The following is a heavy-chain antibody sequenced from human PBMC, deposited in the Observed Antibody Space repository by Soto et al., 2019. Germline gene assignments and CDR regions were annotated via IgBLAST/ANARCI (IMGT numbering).Heavy chain of an antibody. J-gene: IGHJ4*02. CDR1: GGSISSYY. Sequence: SETLSLTCTVSGGSISSYYWSWIRQPPGKGLEWIGYIYYSGSTNYNPSLKSRVTISVDTSKNQFSLKLSSVTAADTAVYYCARASITIFGVAPFDYWGQGTLVTVSS. V-gene: IGHV4-59*01. D-gene: IGHD3-3*01. CDR3: ARASITIFGVAPFDY. CDR2: IYYSGST.